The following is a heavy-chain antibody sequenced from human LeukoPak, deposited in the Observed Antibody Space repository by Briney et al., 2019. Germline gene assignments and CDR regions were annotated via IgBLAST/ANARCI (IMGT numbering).Heavy chain of an antibody. V-gene: IGHV3-48*01. D-gene: IGHD6-6*01. Sequence: LPGGSLRLSCAASGFTFSSYSMNWVRQAPGKGLEWVSYISSSSSNIYYADSVKGRFTISRDKAKNSLYLQMNSLRAEDTAVYYCARVRIAARQGMGYWGQGTLVTVSS. CDR3: ARVRIAARQGMGY. CDR1: GFTFSSYS. CDR2: ISSSSSNI. J-gene: IGHJ4*02.